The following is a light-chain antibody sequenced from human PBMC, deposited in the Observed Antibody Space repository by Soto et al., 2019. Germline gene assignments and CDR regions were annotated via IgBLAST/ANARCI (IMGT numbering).Light chain of an antibody. J-gene: IGKJ1*01. Sequence: DIQLTQSPSTLSASVGDRVTITCRASHSVNSWLAWFQQKPGKAPKLLIYKASTLESGVPSRLSGSGSGTEFTLPIRSLQPDDFGTYYCQQYNNYWTFGQGTEVDIK. V-gene: IGKV1-5*03. CDR1: HSVNSW. CDR3: QQYNNYWT. CDR2: KAS.